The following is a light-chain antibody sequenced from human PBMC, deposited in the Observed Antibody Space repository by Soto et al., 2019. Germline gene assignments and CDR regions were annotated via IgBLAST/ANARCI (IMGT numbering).Light chain of an antibody. Sequence: EIVLTQSPATLSLSPGERATLSCRASQSVSSYLAWYQQKPGQARRPLIYDASNRATSIPARFSGSGSGTDFTRTISSRETADFAVYYCQQRRQWPPYTFGKGNKLEIK. CDR1: QSVSSY. J-gene: IGKJ2*01. CDR3: QQRRQWPPYT. CDR2: DAS. V-gene: IGKV3-11*01.